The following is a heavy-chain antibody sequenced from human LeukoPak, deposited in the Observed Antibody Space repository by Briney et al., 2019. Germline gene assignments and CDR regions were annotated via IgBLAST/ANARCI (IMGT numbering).Heavy chain of an antibody. V-gene: IGHV1-2*02. CDR2: INPNSGGT. J-gene: IGHJ4*02. CDR1: EYTFTGYY. CDR3: AGGPYYYDSSGTNFDY. D-gene: IGHD3-22*01. Sequence: GASVKVSCKASEYTFTGYYMHWVRQAPGQGLEWMGWINPNSGGTNYAQKFQGRVTMTRDTSISTAYMELSRLRSDDTAVCYCAGGPYYYDSSGTNFDYWGQGTLVTVSS.